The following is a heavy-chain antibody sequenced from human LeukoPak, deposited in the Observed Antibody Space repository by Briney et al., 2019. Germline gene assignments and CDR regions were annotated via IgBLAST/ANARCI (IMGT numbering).Heavy chain of an antibody. V-gene: IGHV1-2*02. CDR2: INPNSGGT. D-gene: IGHD4-23*01. J-gene: IGHJ6*03. CDR1: GYTFTSNY. Sequence: GASVKVSCEAFGYTFTSNYMHWVRQAPGQGLEWMGWINPNSGGTNYAQKFQGRVTMTRDTSISTAYMELSRLRSDDTAVYYCARGPLPLSYGGNYYYYYCMDVWGKGTTVTVSS. CDR3: ARGPLPLSYGGNYYYYYCMDV.